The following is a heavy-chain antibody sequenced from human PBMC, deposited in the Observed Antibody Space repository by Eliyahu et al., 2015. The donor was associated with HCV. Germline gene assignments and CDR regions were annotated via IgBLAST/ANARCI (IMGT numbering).Heavy chain of an antibody. CDR3: ARVFGSGSYYPY. CDR2: INHSGST. CDR1: XGSFXGYY. J-gene: IGHJ4*02. V-gene: IGHV4-34*01. D-gene: IGHD3-10*01. Sequence: QVQLQQWGAGLLKPSETLSLTCAVYXGSFXGYYWSWIRQPPGKGLEWIGEINHSGSTNYXPSLKSRVTISVDTSKNQFSLKLSSVTAADTAVYYCARVFGSGSYYPYWGQGTLVTVSS.